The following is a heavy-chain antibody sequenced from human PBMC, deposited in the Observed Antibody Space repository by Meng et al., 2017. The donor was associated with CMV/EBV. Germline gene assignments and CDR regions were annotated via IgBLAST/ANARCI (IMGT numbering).Heavy chain of an antibody. J-gene: IGHJ4*02. CDR1: GFNFSRYW. D-gene: IGHD7-27*01. CDR3: GRGLTGERDQ. V-gene: IGHV3-74*03. Sequence: VQCVEAGGGLVSLGGSLGLSCADSGFNFSRYWMHWVRQVPGKGLVWVSRLNEDGSVTSYADSVKGRFTISRDNAKNTLYLQMNSLRVDDSGVYYCGRGLTGERDQWGQGTLVTVSS. CDR2: LNEDGSVT.